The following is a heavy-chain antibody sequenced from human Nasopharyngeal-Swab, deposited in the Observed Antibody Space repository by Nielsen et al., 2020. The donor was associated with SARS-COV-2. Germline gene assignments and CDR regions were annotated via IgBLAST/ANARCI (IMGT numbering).Heavy chain of an antibody. J-gene: IGHJ6*02. CDR3: EKDEEV. Sequence: WVRQAPGQGLEWMGMINPGSGGTTYAKKFQDRVTISTDTSANSTDTSATTAYMDLSSLGSAEASVSLCEKDEEVWGQGTTVTVSS. CDR2: INPGSGGT. V-gene: IGHV1-46*01.